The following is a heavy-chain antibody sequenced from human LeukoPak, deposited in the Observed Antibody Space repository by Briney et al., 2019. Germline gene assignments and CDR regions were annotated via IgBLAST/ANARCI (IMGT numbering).Heavy chain of an antibody. CDR3: ARDRGAIALDAFDI. V-gene: IGHV1-2*02. Sequence: ASVKVSCKASGYTFTGYYMHWVRQAPGQGLEWMGWINPNSGGTNYAQKFQGRVTMTRDTSISTAYMELSRLRSDDTAVYYCARDRGAIALDAFDIWGQGTMVTVSS. CDR2: INPNSGGT. D-gene: IGHD6-13*01. J-gene: IGHJ3*02. CDR1: GYTFTGYY.